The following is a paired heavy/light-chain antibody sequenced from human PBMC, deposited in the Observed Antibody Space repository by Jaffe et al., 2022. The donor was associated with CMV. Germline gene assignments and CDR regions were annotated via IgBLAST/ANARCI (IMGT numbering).Light chain of an antibody. J-gene: IGKJ1*01. Sequence: DIVMTQSPDSLAVSLGERATINCKSSQNILYNSDNKNYLSWFQHKPGQPPKLLINWASTRESGVPERFSGSGSATDFTLTISSLEAEDVATYYCQQNFDNLKTFGQGTKVEI. V-gene: IGKV4-1*01. CDR1: QNILYNSDNKNY. CDR2: WAS. CDR3: QQNFDNLKT.
Heavy chain of an antibody. Sequence: DVQLVESGGGLVQPGGSLRLSCVVSGFTFSQYWMSWVRQAPGKGLECVANINKDGSGTYYVGSVKGRFTISRDDAKNSVFLQMNSLRDEDTGIYYCVRDWDSGWSPMDAWGKGTMVTVSS. J-gene: IGHJ6*03. V-gene: IGHV3-7*03. CDR3: VRDWDSGWSPMDA. CDR2: INKDGSGT. CDR1: GFTFSQYW. D-gene: IGHD6-19*01.